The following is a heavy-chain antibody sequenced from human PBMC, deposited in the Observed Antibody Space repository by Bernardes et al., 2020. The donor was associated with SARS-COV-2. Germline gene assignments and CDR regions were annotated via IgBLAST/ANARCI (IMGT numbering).Heavy chain of an antibody. CDR2: INPSDSYT. V-gene: IGHV5-10-1*01. CDR1: GYTFTSYW. Sequence: GESLKISCQGSGYTFTSYWISWVRQMPGKGLEWMGRINPSDSYTNYSPSFQGHVTMSADKSTSTAYLQWTSLKASDTAMYYCARLDVPNYDILTGQLHFYSYGVDVWGRGTTVTVS. CDR3: ARLDVPNYDILTGQLHFYSYGVDV. D-gene: IGHD3-9*01. J-gene: IGHJ6*02.